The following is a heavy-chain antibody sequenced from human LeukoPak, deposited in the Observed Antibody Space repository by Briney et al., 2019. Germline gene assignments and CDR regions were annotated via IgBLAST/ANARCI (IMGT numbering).Heavy chain of an antibody. CDR1: GYTFTSYG. J-gene: IGHJ5*02. D-gene: IGHD2-2*01. CDR2: ISAYNGNT. V-gene: IGHV1-18*01. Sequence: GASVKVSCKASGYTFTSYGISWVRQAPGQGLEWMGWISAYNGNTNYAQKLQGRVTMTTDTSTSTAYMGLRSLRSDDTAVYYCARDDEATSGNWFDPWGQGTLVTVSS. CDR3: ARDDEATSGNWFDP.